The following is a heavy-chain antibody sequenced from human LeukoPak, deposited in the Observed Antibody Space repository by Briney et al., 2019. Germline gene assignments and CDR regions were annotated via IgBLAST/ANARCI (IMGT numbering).Heavy chain of an antibody. V-gene: IGHV3-21*01. D-gene: IGHD6-19*01. J-gene: IGHJ4*02. CDR2: ISSSSSYI. CDR3: ARDVSPYSSGWYGY. Sequence: PGGSLRLSCAASGFTFSSYSMDWVRQAPGKGLEWVSSISSSSSYIYYADSVKGRFTISRDNAKNSLYLQMNSLSAEDTAVYYCARDVSPYSSGWYGYWGQGTLVTVSS. CDR1: GFTFSSYS.